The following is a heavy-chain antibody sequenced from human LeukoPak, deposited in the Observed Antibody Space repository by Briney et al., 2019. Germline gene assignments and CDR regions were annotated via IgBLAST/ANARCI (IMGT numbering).Heavy chain of an antibody. Sequence: PGGSLRLSCAASGFTFSSYGMHWVRQAPGKGLEWVALISYGGSNKYSADSVKGRFTISRDSSKNTLYLQMNSLRAEDTAVYYCARAYGSGSSFHPDYWGQGTLVTVSS. CDR3: ARAYGSGSSFHPDY. CDR2: ISYGGSNK. V-gene: IGHV3-30*03. J-gene: IGHJ4*02. CDR1: GFTFSSYG. D-gene: IGHD3-10*01.